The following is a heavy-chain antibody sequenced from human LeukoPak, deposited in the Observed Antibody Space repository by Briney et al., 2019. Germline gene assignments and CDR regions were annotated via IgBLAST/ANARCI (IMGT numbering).Heavy chain of an antibody. D-gene: IGHD3-3*01. CDR1: GFTFGDYA. V-gene: IGHV3-49*03. CDR2: IRSKAYGGTT. Sequence: GGSLRLSCTASGFTFGDYAMSWFRQAPGKGLEWVGFIRSKAYGGTTEYAASVKGRFTISRDDSKSIAYLQMNSLKTEDTAVYYCTRDTPYYDFWSGYSNWFEFWGQGTLVTVSS. J-gene: IGHJ5*01. CDR3: TRDTPYYDFWSGYSNWFEF.